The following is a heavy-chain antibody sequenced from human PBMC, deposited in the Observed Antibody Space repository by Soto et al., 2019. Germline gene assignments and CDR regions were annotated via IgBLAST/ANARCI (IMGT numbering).Heavy chain of an antibody. D-gene: IGHD4-4*01. CDR3: AALGDYSNETPRLDY. CDR1: GYTFTSYA. J-gene: IGHJ4*02. V-gene: IGHV1-3*01. Sequence: QVQLVQSGAEVKKPGASVKVSCKASGYTFTSYAMHWVRQAPGQRLEWMGWINAGNGNTKYSQKFQGRVTITRDTSASTAYMELSSLRSEDTAVYYCAALGDYSNETPRLDYWGQGTLVTVSS. CDR2: INAGNGNT.